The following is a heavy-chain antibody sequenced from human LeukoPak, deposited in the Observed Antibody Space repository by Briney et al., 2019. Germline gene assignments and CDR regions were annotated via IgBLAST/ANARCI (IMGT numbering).Heavy chain of an antibody. CDR1: GYTFTSYD. Sequence: GASVKVSCKASGYTFTSYDINWVRQATGQGLEWMGWMNPHSGNTGYAQKFQGRVTMTRNTSTSTAYMELSSLRSDDTAVYYCARGQKSALTYGSGTSAYYFDYWGQGTLVTVSS. V-gene: IGHV1-8*01. CDR3: ARGQKSALTYGSGTSAYYFDY. D-gene: IGHD3-10*01. CDR2: MNPHSGNT. J-gene: IGHJ4*02.